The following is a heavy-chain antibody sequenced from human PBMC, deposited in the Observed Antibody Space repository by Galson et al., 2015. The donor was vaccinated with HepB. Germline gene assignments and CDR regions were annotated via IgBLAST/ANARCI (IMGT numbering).Heavy chain of an antibody. D-gene: IGHD5-24*01. CDR1: GFTFDDYA. J-gene: IGHJ4*02. Sequence: SLRLSCAASGFTFDDYAMHWVRQAPGKGLEWVSDISWNSGSIGYADSVKGRFTISRDNAKNSLYLQMNSLRAEDTALYYCAKDTGDGYNYPDYWGQGTLVTVSS. V-gene: IGHV3-9*01. CDR3: AKDTGDGYNYPDY. CDR2: ISWNSGSI.